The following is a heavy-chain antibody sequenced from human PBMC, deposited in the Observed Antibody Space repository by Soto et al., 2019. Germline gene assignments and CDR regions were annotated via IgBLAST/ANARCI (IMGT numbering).Heavy chain of an antibody. D-gene: IGHD6-19*01. CDR1: GFTFSDYY. V-gene: IGHV3-11*05. CDR3: AREKAVAAPSDY. J-gene: IGHJ4*02. Sequence: QVQLVESGGGLVKPGGSLRLSYAASGFTFSDYYMSWIRQAPGKGLEWVSYISSSSSYTNYADSVKGRFTISRDNAKKSLYLQMNSLRAEDTAVYYCAREKAVAAPSDYWGQGTLVTVSS. CDR2: ISSSSSYT.